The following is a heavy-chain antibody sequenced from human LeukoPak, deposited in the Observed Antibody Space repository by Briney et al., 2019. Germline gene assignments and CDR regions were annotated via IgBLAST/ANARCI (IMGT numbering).Heavy chain of an antibody. CDR2: TSAYNGDT. CDR1: GYTFSSYG. Sequence: ASVKVSCKASGYTFSSYGISWLRQAPGQGLEWMGWTSAYNGDTNYAQKFQGRVTMTTDTSTSTLYMEVRSLRSDDTAVYYCARDHGHKSVDYWGQGTLVIVSS. CDR3: ARDHGHKSVDY. V-gene: IGHV1-18*01. J-gene: IGHJ4*02. D-gene: IGHD2-21*01.